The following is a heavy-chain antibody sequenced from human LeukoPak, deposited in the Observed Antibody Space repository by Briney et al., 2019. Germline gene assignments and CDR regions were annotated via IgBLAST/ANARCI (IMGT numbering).Heavy chain of an antibody. CDR3: ARVVAGGFGHYYYMDV. D-gene: IGHD3-10*01. J-gene: IGHJ6*03. Sequence: ASVKVSCKASGYTFTGYYMHWVRQAPGQGLEWMGRINPNSGGTNYAQKFQGRVTMTRDTSISTAYMELRRLRSDDTAVYYCARVVAGGFGHYYYMDVWGKGTTVTVSS. CDR2: INPNSGGT. V-gene: IGHV1-2*06. CDR1: GYTFTGYY.